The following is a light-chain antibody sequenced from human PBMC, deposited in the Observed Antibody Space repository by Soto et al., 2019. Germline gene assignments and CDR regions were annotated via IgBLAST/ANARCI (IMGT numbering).Light chain of an antibody. CDR2: DNN. CDR1: SSNLGNNY. Sequence: CSGSSSNLGNNYVSWYQQLPGTAPKLLIYDNNKRPSGIPDRFSGSKSGTSATLGITGLQTGDEADYYCGTWDSSLSAGGVFGTGTKVTVL. V-gene: IGLV1-51*01. CDR3: GTWDSSLSAGGV. J-gene: IGLJ1*01.